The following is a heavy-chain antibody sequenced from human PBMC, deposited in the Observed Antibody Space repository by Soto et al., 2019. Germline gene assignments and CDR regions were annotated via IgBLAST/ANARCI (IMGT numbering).Heavy chain of an antibody. CDR1: GGSVSIGSHC. CDR3: ARDRSDDPNSFDAFDI. Sequence: PSETLSLTCTVSGGSVSIGSHCWSWIRQPPGKGLEWIAYIYHSGSTDYNPSLKSRVSISVDLSKNQFSLRLDSVTAADTAVYYCARDRSDDPNSFDAFDIWGPGTMVTVSS. D-gene: IGHD1-1*01. J-gene: IGHJ3*02. CDR2: IYHSGST. V-gene: IGHV4-61*01.